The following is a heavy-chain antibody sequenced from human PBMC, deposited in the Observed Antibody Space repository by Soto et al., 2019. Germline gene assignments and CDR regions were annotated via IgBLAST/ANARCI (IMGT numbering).Heavy chain of an antibody. D-gene: IGHD6-19*01. V-gene: IGHV3-48*01. CDR1: GFTFSSYS. CDR3: AKDRVEYSSGWYTHFEY. Sequence: PGGSLRLSCAASGFTFSSYSMNWVRQAPGKGLEWVSYISSSSSTIYYADSVKGRFTISRDNSKNTLYLQMNSLRAEDTAVYYCAKDRVEYSSGWYTHFEYWGQGTLVPVSS. J-gene: IGHJ4*02. CDR2: ISSSSSTI.